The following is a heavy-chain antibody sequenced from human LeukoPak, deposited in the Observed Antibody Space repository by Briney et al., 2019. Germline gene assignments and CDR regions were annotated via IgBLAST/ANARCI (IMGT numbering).Heavy chain of an antibody. Sequence: GGSLRLSCAASGFTFSSYEMNWVRQAPGKGLEWVSYISSSGSTIYYADSVKGRFTISRDNAKNSLYLQMNSLRAEDTAVYYCARDSGSSGYYYFDYWGQGTLVTVSS. CDR3: ARDSGSSGYYYFDY. CDR2: ISSSGSTI. CDR1: GFTFSSYE. D-gene: IGHD3-22*01. V-gene: IGHV3-48*03. J-gene: IGHJ4*02.